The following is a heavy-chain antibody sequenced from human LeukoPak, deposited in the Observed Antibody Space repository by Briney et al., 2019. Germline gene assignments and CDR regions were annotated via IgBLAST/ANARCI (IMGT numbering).Heavy chain of an antibody. CDR3: ARGSRYYMDV. D-gene: IGHD6-13*01. V-gene: IGHV3-9*03. CDR1: GFTFDDHG. Sequence: GGSLRLSCAASGFTFDDHGMHWVRQAPGKGLEWVSGISWNSGNIGYADSVKGRFAISRDNAKNSLYLQMNSLRPDDMALYYCARGSRYYMDVWGKGTTVTVSS. J-gene: IGHJ6*03. CDR2: ISWNSGNI.